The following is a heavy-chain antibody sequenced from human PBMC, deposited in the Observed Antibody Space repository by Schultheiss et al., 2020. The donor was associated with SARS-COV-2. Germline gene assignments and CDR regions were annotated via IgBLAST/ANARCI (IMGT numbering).Heavy chain of an antibody. Sequence: GGSLRLSCAASGFTVSSNYMSWVRQAPGKGLEWVSAISGSGGSTYYADSVKGRFTISRDNSKNTLYLQMNSLRAEDTAVYYCAKGPPLIGYDSSGYYQYYFDYWGQGTLVTVSS. D-gene: IGHD3-22*01. CDR2: ISGSGGST. CDR1: GFTVSSNY. V-gene: IGHV3-23*01. J-gene: IGHJ4*02. CDR3: AKGPPLIGYDSSGYYQYYFDY.